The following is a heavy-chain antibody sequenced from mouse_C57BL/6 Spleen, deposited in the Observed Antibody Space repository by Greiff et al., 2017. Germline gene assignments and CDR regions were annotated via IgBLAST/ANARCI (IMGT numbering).Heavy chain of an antibody. D-gene: IGHD2-4*01. CDR2: ISYDGSN. J-gene: IGHJ2*01. CDR3: ARDRDDYGYFDY. V-gene: IGHV3-6*01. Sequence: EVQRVESGPGLVKPSQSLSLTCSVTGYSITSGYYWNWIRQFPGNKLEWMGYISYDGSNNYNPSLKNRISITRDTSKNQFFLKLNSVTTEDTATYYCARDRDDYGYFDYWGQGTTLTVSS. CDR1: GYSITSGYY.